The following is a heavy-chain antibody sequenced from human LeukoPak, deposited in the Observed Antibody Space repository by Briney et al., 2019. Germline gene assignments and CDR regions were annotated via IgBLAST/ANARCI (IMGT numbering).Heavy chain of an antibody. CDR1: GFTFSSYG. V-gene: IGHV3-30*18. CDR2: ISYDGSNK. Sequence: PGRSLRLSCAASGFTFSSYGMHWVRQAPGKGLEWVAVISYDGSNKYYADSVKGRFTISRDNSKNTLYLQMNSLRAEDTAVYYCAKDRGSSGYYDNWGQGTLVTVSS. CDR3: AKDRGSSGYYDN. J-gene: IGHJ4*02. D-gene: IGHD3-22*01.